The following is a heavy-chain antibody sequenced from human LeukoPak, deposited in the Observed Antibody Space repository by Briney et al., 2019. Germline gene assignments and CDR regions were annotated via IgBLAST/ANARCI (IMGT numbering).Heavy chain of an antibody. J-gene: IGHJ4*02. V-gene: IGHV3-49*03. CDR3: TREIRYFDWFQADY. Sequence: GRSLRLSCTASGFTFGDHSVSWFRQAPGKGLEWVGFLRSKAYGGTAEYAASVKGRFTISRDDSKSVAYLQMDSLKTEDTAVYYCTREIRYFDWFQADYWGQGTLVTVSS. D-gene: IGHD3-9*01. CDR1: GFTFGDHS. CDR2: LRSKAYGGTA.